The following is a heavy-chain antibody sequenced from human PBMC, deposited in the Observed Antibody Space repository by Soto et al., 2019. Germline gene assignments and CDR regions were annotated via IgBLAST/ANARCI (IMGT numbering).Heavy chain of an antibody. CDR2: INAGNGNT. Sequence: ASVKVSCKASGYTFTSYSMHWVRQAPGQRLEWMGWINAGNGNTKYSQKFQGRVTMTEDTSTDTAYMELSSLRSEDTAVYYCATLHWYFDLWGRGTLVTVSS. J-gene: IGHJ2*01. V-gene: IGHV1-3*01. CDR1: GYTFTSYS. CDR3: ATLHWYFDL.